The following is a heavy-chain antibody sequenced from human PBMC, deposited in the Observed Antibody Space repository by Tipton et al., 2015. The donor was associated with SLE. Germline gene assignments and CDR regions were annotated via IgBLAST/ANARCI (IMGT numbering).Heavy chain of an antibody. CDR3: ARGSSGWRLYFDY. Sequence: TLSLTCAVSGYSISSHYWSWIRQAPGKGLEWIGYISNSETTNYNPSLKSRVTISVDTSKNQFSLKLSSVTAADTAVYYCARGSSGWRLYFDYWGQGTLVTVSS. V-gene: IGHV4-59*11. J-gene: IGHJ4*02. D-gene: IGHD6-19*01. CDR1: GYSISSHY. CDR2: ISNSETT.